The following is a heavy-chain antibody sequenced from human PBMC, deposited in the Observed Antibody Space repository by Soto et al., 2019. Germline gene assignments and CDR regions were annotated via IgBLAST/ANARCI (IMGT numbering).Heavy chain of an antibody. CDR1: GYTFTSYA. Sequence: QVQLVQSGAEVKKPGASVKVSYKASGYTFTSYAMHWVRQAPGQRLEWMGWINAGNGNTKYSQKFQGRVTITRDTFASTAYMELSSLRSEDTAVYYCARDHAYGIPDYRGQGTLVTVSS. V-gene: IGHV1-3*01. CDR3: ARDHAYGIPDY. J-gene: IGHJ4*02. CDR2: INAGNGNT. D-gene: IGHD2-21*01.